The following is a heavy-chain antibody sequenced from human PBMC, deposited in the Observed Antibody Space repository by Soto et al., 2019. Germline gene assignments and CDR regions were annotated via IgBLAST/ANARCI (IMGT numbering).Heavy chain of an antibody. J-gene: IGHJ4*02. CDR1: RFTFSSYA. CDR2: ISYDGSNK. V-gene: IGHV3-30-3*01. D-gene: IGHD3-10*01. CDR3: ARHGLARPYLTGPGD. Sequence: XGALRLSLAASRFTFSSYAMDWVRQAPGKGLEWVAVISYDGSNKYYADSVKGRFTISRDNSKNTLYLQMNRLRAEDTAVYYCARHGLARPYLTGPGDWGQGTLVTVSS.